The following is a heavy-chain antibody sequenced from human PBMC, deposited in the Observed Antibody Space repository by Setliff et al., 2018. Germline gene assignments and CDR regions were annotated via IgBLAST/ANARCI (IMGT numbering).Heavy chain of an antibody. J-gene: IGHJ4*02. Sequence: PVGSLRLSCAASGFTFSIYSMSWVRQAPGKGLEWVALISATGGATYYADSVKGRSTIFRDNSKNSLYLQMNDLRAEDTAVYYCAKDLASWSPDRWGLGTLVTVSS. V-gene: IGHV3-23*01. CDR3: AKDLASWSPDR. CDR2: ISATGGAT. D-gene: IGHD3-3*01. CDR1: GFTFSIYS.